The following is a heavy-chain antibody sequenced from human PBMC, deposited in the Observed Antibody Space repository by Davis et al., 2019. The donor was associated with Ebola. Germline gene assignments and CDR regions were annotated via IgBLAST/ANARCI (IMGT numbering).Heavy chain of an antibody. CDR2: MNPNSGNT. CDR3: ARDPYYYDSSGYPHADY. J-gene: IGHJ4*02. CDR1: GYTFTSYD. Sequence: ASVKVSCKASGYTFTSYDINWVRQATGQGLEWMGWMNPNSGNTGYAQKFQGRVTMTRNTSISTAYMELSSLRSEDTAVYYCARDPYYYDSSGYPHADYWGQGTLVTVSS. V-gene: IGHV1-8*01. D-gene: IGHD3-22*01.